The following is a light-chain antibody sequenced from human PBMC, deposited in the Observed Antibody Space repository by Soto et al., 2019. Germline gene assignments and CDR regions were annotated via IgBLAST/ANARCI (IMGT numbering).Light chain of an antibody. Sequence: QSVLTQPPSVSGAPGQRVTISCTGYNANIGAGYDVHWYQQLPGTAPKLLIYGNSNRPSGVPARFSASKSGTSASLAITGLQAEDEADYYCQSYDSSLSGWVFGGGTKLTVL. CDR1: NANIGAGYD. J-gene: IGLJ3*02. CDR2: GNS. CDR3: QSYDSSLSGWV. V-gene: IGLV1-40*01.